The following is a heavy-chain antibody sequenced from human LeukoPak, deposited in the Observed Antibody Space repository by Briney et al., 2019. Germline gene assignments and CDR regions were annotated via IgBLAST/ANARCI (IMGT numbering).Heavy chain of an antibody. V-gene: IGHV3-48*01. CDR1: GFTFSTYS. J-gene: IGHJ4*02. CDR3: ARDRRNTGSFFDY. CDR2: ISSSSSTI. D-gene: IGHD1-26*01. Sequence: GGSLRLSCAASGFTFSTYSMNWVRQAPGKGLEWISYISSSSSTIYYADSVKGRFTISRDNAKNSLYLQMNSLRVEDTAVYYCARDRRNTGSFFDYWGQGTLVTVSS.